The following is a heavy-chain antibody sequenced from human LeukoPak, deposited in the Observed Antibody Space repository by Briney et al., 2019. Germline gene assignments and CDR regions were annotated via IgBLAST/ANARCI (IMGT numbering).Heavy chain of an antibody. D-gene: IGHD3-22*01. CDR2: ISAYNGNT. V-gene: IGHV1-18*01. CDR1: GYTFTSYG. Sequence: ASVKVSCKASGYTFTSYGISWVRQAPGQGLEWMGWISAYNGNTNYAQKLQGRVTMTTDTSTSTAYMELRSLRSDDTAVYYCARDRDYYDIPQGWFDPWGQGTLVTVSS. CDR3: ARDRDYYDIPQGWFDP. J-gene: IGHJ5*02.